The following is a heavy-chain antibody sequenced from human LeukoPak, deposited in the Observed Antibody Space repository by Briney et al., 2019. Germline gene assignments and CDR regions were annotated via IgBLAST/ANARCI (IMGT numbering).Heavy chain of an antibody. V-gene: IGHV3-30*02. J-gene: IGHJ4*02. Sequence: GGSLRLSCAASGFTFSSYGMHWVRQAPGKGLEWVAFIRYDGSNKYYADSVKGRFTISRDNSKNTLYLQMNSLRAEDTAVYYCARVQGYSYGPYYFDYWGQGTLVTVSS. CDR3: ARVQGYSYGPYYFDY. D-gene: IGHD5-18*01. CDR1: GFTFSSYG. CDR2: IRYDGSNK.